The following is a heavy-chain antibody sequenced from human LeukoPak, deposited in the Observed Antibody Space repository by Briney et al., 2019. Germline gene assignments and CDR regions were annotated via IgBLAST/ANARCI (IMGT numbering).Heavy chain of an antibody. J-gene: IGHJ5*02. Sequence: PGRSRRLSCAASGFTFSSYAMHWVRQAPGKGLEWVAVISYDGSNKYYADSVKGRFTISRDNSNNTLYLQMNSLSAEDMAVYYCAREPRGVVVIPRFDPWGQGTLVTVSS. CDR1: GFTFSSYA. V-gene: IGHV3-30-3*01. D-gene: IGHD3-22*01. CDR2: ISYDGSNK. CDR3: AREPRGVVVIPRFDP.